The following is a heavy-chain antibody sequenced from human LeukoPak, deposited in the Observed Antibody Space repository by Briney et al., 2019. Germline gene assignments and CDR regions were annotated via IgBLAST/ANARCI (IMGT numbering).Heavy chain of an antibody. J-gene: IGHJ3*02. V-gene: IGHV3-7*03. CDR2: IKQDGSEK. CDR1: GFTFSSYG. D-gene: IGHD3-3*01. CDR3: AKGKGFLEWLSLIDAFDI. Sequence: AGGSLRLSCAASGFTFSSYGMSWVRQAPGKGLEWVANIKQDGSEKYYVDSVKGRFTISRDNAKNSLYLQMNSLRAEDTAVYYCAKGKGFLEWLSLIDAFDIWGQGTMVTVSS.